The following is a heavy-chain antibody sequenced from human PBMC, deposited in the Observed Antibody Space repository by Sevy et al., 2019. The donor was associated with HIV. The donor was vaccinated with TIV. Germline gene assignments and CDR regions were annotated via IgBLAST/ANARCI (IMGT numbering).Heavy chain of an antibody. CDR2: LKWNGGST. CDR3: ATEKSCGGACYHFDT. V-gene: IGHV3-20*04. CDR1: GFTFDDFG. J-gene: IGHJ4*02. D-gene: IGHD2-21*02. Sequence: GGSLRLSCAASGFTFDDFGMSWVRRAPAKGPEWVASLKWNGGSTAYEDSVKGRFTISRDNAKNSLGLQMNSLRADDTALYYCATEKSCGGACYHFDTWGQGTLVTVSS.